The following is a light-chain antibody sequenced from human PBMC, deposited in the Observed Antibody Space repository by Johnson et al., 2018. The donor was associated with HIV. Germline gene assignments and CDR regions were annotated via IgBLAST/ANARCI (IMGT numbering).Light chain of an antibody. V-gene: IGLV1-51*02. CDR3: GTWDRSLRADV. J-gene: IGLJ1*01. CDR1: SYNIGNSY. CDR2: ENN. Sequence: QSVLTQPPSVSAAPGQKITISCSGSSYNIGNSYVSWYQQLPGTAPKLLIYENNKRPSGIPDRFSGSKSGTSATLGITGLQTGDEAEYYFGTWDRSLRADVLGTGTKVTVL.